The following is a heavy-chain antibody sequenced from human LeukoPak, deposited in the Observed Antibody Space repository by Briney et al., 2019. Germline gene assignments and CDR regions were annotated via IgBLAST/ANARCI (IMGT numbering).Heavy chain of an antibody. Sequence: PAETLSLTCTVSGRSISRYYWSRIRQPPGKGLEWIGYIYYSGSTNYNPSLKSRVTISVDTSKNQFSLKLSSVTAADTAVYYCARMAYSNRSEFDYWGQGTLVTVSS. CDR1: GRSISRYY. D-gene: IGHD1-14*01. J-gene: IGHJ4*02. CDR2: IYYSGST. CDR3: ARMAYSNRSEFDY. V-gene: IGHV4-59*01.